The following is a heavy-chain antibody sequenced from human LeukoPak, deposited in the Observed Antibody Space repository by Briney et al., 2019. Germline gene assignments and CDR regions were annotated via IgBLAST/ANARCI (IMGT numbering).Heavy chain of an antibody. CDR2: ISAYNGNT. Sequence: ASEKVSCKASGNTFTSYGISWVRQAPGQGLEWMGWISAYNGNTNYAQKLQGRGTMTTDTSTSTAYMELRSLRSDDTAVYYCARDSYIVVVPAANDYWGQGTLVTVSS. V-gene: IGHV1-18*01. D-gene: IGHD2-2*01. CDR3: ARDSYIVVVPAANDY. J-gene: IGHJ4*02. CDR1: GNTFTSYG.